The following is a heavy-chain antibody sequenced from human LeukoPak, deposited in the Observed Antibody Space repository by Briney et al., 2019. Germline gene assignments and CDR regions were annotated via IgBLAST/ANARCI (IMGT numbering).Heavy chain of an antibody. Sequence: GRSLRLSCAASGFTFSSYGMHWVRQAPGKGLEWVSYISSSSTTIFYADSVKGRFTISRDNAKNSLYLQMNSLRAEDTAVYYCASVRSFYYFDHWGQGTLVTVSS. J-gene: IGHJ4*02. CDR1: GFTFSSYG. D-gene: IGHD1-26*01. V-gene: IGHV3-48*04. CDR3: ASVRSFYYFDH. CDR2: ISSSSTTI.